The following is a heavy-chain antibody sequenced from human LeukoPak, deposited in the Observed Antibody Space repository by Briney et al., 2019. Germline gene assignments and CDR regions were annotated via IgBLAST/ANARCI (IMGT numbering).Heavy chain of an antibody. D-gene: IGHD3-9*01. CDR3: AREVTKLRYFDWLSDYYYYGMDV. J-gene: IGHJ6*02. V-gene: IGHV1-69*13. Sequence: ASVKVSCTASGGTFSSYAISWVRQAPGQGLEWMGGIIPIFGTANYAQKFQGRVTITADESTSTAYMELRSLRSDDTAVYYCAREVTKLRYFDWLSDYYYYGMDVWGQGTTVTVSS. CDR1: GGTFSSYA. CDR2: IIPIFGTA.